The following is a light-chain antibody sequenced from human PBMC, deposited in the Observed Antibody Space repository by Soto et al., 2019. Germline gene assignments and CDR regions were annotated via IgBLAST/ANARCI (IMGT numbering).Light chain of an antibody. Sequence: IVMTQSPDTLSVSPGERATLSCRASQTVNSNLAWYQQKPGQSPRLLIYGASTRATGIPDRFSGGGSGTDFTLTISRLEPEDFAVYYCQQFASYPLTFGGGTKVDIK. CDR1: QTVNSN. CDR2: GAS. V-gene: IGKV3-20*01. CDR3: QQFASYPLT. J-gene: IGKJ4*01.